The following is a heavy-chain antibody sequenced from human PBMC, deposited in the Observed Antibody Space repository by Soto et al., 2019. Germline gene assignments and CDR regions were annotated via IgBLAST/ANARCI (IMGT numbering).Heavy chain of an antibody. Sequence: GRSLRLSCAAAGVKCSNYGMNWVRQAPGKGLEWVSSISSTGSYIYYADSMKGRFTISRDNAKNSLYLQMNSLRAEDTAVYYCARVGFYDFWSGYNYLDYWGQGTLVTVSS. CDR1: GVKCSNYG. D-gene: IGHD3-3*01. CDR2: ISSTGSYI. CDR3: ARVGFYDFWSGYNYLDY. V-gene: IGHV3-21*01. J-gene: IGHJ4*02.